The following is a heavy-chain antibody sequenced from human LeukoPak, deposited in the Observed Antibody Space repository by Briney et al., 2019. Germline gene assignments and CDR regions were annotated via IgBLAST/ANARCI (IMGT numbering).Heavy chain of an antibody. CDR3: ARTGVGGYGEIDY. J-gene: IGHJ4*02. V-gene: IGHV4-34*01. CDR1: GGSFSGYY. Sequence: PSETLSLTCAVSGGSFSGYYWSWIRQSPGKGLEWIGETYRSGSTNYNPSLKSRVTISLDTSKNQFSLKLSSVTATDTAVYYCARTGVGGYGEIDYWGQGTLVTVSS. CDR2: TYRSGST. D-gene: IGHD4-17*01.